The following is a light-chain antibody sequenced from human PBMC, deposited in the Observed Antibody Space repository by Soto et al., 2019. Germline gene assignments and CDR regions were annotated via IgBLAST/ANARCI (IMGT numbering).Light chain of an antibody. CDR3: QHYNSYSEA. Sequence: YTLAPGVRDSVTKTCRASQSISSWLAWYQQKPGEAPKLLIYKASTLKSGVPSRFSGSGSGTEFTLTISSLQPDDFATYYCQHYNSYSEAFGQGTKVDIK. V-gene: IGKV1-5*03. CDR1: QSISSW. CDR2: KAS. J-gene: IGKJ1*01.